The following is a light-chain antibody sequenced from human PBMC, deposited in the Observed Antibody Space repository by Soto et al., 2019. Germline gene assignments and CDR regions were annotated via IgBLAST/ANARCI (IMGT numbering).Light chain of an antibody. Sequence: EIVMTQSPATLSVSPGERATLSCRASQSVSGNLAWSQQKPGQAPRLLIYGASTRATGIPARLSGSGSGTEFTLTISSPKAADFAVYYCQQYNNWPPTFGQGTKVATK. CDR3: QQYNNWPPT. J-gene: IGKJ1*01. CDR1: QSVSGN. V-gene: IGKV3D-15*01. CDR2: GAS.